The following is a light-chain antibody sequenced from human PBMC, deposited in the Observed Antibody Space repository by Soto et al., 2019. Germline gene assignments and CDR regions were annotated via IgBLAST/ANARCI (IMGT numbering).Light chain of an antibody. CDR3: QACDSSPAPV. Sequence: SYELTQAPSVSVSPGQTASITCSGDKLGDKYACWYHQKPGQSSVLVIYQDSKRPSAIPQRFSGSTSGNTATLTVSGDQAIDEADYYCQACDSSPAPVFGTGTKLTVL. CDR1: KLGDKY. V-gene: IGLV3-1*01. J-gene: IGLJ1*01. CDR2: QDS.